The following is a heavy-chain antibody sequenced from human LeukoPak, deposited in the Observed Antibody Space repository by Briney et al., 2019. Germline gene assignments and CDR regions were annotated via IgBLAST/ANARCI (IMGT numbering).Heavy chain of an antibody. V-gene: IGHV3-66*01. D-gene: IGHD3-3*01. CDR3: ASDRLDFWSGYPAGYFDY. CDR1: GFTVSSNY. J-gene: IGHJ4*02. CDR2: IYSGGST. Sequence: GGFLRLSCAASGFTVSSNYMSWVRQAPGKGLEWVSVIYSGGSTYYADSVKGRFTISRDNSKNTLYLQMNSLRAEDTAVYYCASDRLDFWSGYPAGYFDYWGQGTLVTVSS.